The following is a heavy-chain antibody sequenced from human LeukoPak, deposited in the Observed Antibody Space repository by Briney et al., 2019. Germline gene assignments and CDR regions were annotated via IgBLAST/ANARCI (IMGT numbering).Heavy chain of an antibody. CDR3: AKDQARPNYVWGSYRFNAFDI. CDR2: ISGICGST. CDR1: GFTFSSYA. J-gene: IGHJ3*02. Sequence: GGSLRLSCAASGFTFSSYAMSWVRQAAVKGLAWVSAISGICGSTYYADSVKGRFTISRDNSKNTLYLQMNSLRAEDTAVYYCAKDQARPNYVWGSYRFNAFDIWGQGTVVTVSS. D-gene: IGHD3-16*02. V-gene: IGHV3-23*01.